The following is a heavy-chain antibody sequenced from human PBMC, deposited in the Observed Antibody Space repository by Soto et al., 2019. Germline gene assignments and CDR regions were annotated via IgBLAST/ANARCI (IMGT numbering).Heavy chain of an antibody. CDR1: GFTFSSYE. Sequence: PGGSLSLSSAASGFTFSSYEMNWVRPAPGKGLEWGSYISSSGSTIYYADSVKGRFTISRDNVKNSLYLQMNSLRAEDTAVYYCARDRREGSCSGGSCYSVAWESNGMDVWGQGTTVTVSS. CDR3: ARDRREGSCSGGSCYSVAWESNGMDV. J-gene: IGHJ6*02. V-gene: IGHV3-48*03. CDR2: ISSSGSTI. D-gene: IGHD2-15*01.